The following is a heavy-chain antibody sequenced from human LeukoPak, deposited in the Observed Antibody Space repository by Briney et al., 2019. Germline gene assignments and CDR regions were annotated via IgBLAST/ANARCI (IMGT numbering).Heavy chain of an antibody. CDR3: VKRGYCSSTTCYFVS. CDR2: ISGAT. J-gene: IGHJ4*02. CDR1: GLTFSNHA. D-gene: IGHD2-2*01. Sequence: PGGSLRLSCAASGLTFSNHAMSWVRQAPGKGLECVAAISGATYYADSVKGRFTISRDNSKSTLYLQMNSLTAEDTAIYYCVKRGYCSSTTCYFVSWGQGTLVTVSS. V-gene: IGHV3-23*01.